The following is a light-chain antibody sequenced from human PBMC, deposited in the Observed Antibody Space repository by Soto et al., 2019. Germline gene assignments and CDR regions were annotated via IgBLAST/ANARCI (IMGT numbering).Light chain of an antibody. CDR1: QSLLHSDGNTY. Sequence: DVLMTQSPLSLPVTLGQPASISCRSSQSLLHSDGNTYLNWFQQRPGQSPRRLIYKVSNRDSGVPDRFSGSGSGTNFTLKISRVEAEDVGVYYCMQGTHWPPYTFGQGTKLEI. CDR2: KVS. J-gene: IGKJ2*01. V-gene: IGKV2-30*02. CDR3: MQGTHWPPYT.